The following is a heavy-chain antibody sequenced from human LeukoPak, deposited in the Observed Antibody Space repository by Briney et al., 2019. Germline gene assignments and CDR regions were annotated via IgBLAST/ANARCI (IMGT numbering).Heavy chain of an antibody. J-gene: IGHJ4*02. Sequence: GGSLRLSCAASGFTFSSYGMHWVRQAPGKGLEWVAVISYDGSNKYYADSVKGRFTISRDNAENSLYLQMNSLRAEDTAVYYCARSASYDFWSGFQSGFDFWGQGTLVTVSS. V-gene: IGHV3-30*03. CDR1: GFTFSSYG. D-gene: IGHD3-3*01. CDR3: ARSASYDFWSGFQSGFDF. CDR2: ISYDGSNK.